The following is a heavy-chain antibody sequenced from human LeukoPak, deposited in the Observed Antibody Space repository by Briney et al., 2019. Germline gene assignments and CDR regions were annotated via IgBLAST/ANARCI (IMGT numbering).Heavy chain of an antibody. Sequence: SVKVSCKASGGTFSSYAISWVRQAPGQGLEWMGGIIPIFGTANYAQKFRGRVTITTDESTSTAYMELSSLRSEDTAVYYCARGGYYDSSGYPDFDYWGQGTLVTVSS. CDR1: GGTFSSYA. J-gene: IGHJ4*02. V-gene: IGHV1-69*05. CDR3: ARGGYYDSSGYPDFDY. D-gene: IGHD3-22*01. CDR2: IIPIFGTA.